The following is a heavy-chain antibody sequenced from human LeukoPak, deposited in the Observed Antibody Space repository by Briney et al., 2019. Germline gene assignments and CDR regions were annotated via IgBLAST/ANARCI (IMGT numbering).Heavy chain of an antibody. CDR2: INEDGNDK. Sequence: PGGSLRLSCAASGFTFTDYWMTWVRQAPGKGLEWVANINEDGNDKYYVDSVKGRFTISKDNAKNSLYLQMNSLRADDTAVYYCARALWFGETFPAYWGQGTLVTVSS. J-gene: IGHJ4*02. D-gene: IGHD3-10*01. V-gene: IGHV3-7*01. CDR1: GFTFTDYW. CDR3: ARALWFGETFPAY.